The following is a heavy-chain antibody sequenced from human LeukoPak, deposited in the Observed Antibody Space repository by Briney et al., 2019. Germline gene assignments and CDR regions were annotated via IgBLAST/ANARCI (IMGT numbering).Heavy chain of an antibody. CDR2: ISGSAGSR. CDR3: AKAAEPSLIAAVPAYS. D-gene: IGHD6-25*01. CDR1: GFTFSSYA. Sequence: GGSLRLSCAASGFTFSSYAMSWVRQAPGKGLEWVLGISGSAGSRDYADSVKGRFPISRDNSKNALYMQMNSLRAEDTAVYYCAKAAEPSLIAAVPAYSWGQGTLVTVSS. V-gene: IGHV3-23*01. J-gene: IGHJ4*02.